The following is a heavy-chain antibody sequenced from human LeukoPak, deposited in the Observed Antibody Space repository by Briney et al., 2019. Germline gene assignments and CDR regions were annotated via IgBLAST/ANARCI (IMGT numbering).Heavy chain of an antibody. V-gene: IGHV4-34*01. CDR2: INHSGST. CDR3: ARGEYGNQRSNNWFDP. Sequence: SETLSLTYAVYGGSFSAYYWTWIRQPPGKGLEWIGEINHSGSTNYNPSLKSRVTISIDTSKNQFSLKLRSVTAADTAVYYCARGEYGNQRSNNWFDPWGQGTLVTVSS. CDR1: GGSFSAYY. J-gene: IGHJ5*02. D-gene: IGHD4-11*01.